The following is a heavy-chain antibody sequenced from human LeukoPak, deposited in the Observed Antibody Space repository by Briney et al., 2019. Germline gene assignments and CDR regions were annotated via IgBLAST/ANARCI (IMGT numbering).Heavy chain of an antibody. CDR2: ISYDGSNK. Sequence: GRSLRLSCAASGFTFSSYGMHWVRQAPGKGLEWVAVISYDGSNKYYADSVKGRFTISRDNSKNTLYLQMNSLRAEDTAVYYCADAFDIWGQGTMVTVSS. CDR1: GFTFSSYG. CDR3: ADAFDI. V-gene: IGHV3-30*03. J-gene: IGHJ3*02.